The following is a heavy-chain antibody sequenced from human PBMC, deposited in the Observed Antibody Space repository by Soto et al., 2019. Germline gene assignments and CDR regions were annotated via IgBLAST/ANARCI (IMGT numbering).Heavy chain of an antibody. Sequence: QVQLQESGPGLVKPSETLSLTCTVSGGSISSYYWSWIRQPPGKGLEWIGYIYYSGSTNYNPSLKSRVPIPVATSKNQCSLKLRSVTAADTAVYYCARRYGSCFDYWGQGTLVTVSS. V-gene: IGHV4-59*08. CDR2: IYYSGST. CDR3: ARRYGSCFDY. D-gene: IGHD5-18*01. J-gene: IGHJ4*02. CDR1: GGSISSYY.